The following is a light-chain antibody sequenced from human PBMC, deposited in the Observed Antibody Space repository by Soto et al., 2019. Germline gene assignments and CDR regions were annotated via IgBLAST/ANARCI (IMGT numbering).Light chain of an antibody. V-gene: IGKV4-1*01. CDR3: QQYFTSPWT. CDR2: WAS. CDR1: QSILDRSKNKYY. Sequence: DIVMTQSPDSLAVSLGERATFNCKSSQSILDRSKNKYYLAWYQQKSGQPPKLLIYWASLREPGVPDRFTGSGSGTDFTLTSSSLQDEDEAVYYCQQYFTSPWTFGQGTKVEI. J-gene: IGKJ1*01.